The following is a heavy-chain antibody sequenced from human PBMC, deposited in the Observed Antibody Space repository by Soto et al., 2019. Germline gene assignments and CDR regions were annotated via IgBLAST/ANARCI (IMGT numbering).Heavy chain of an antibody. CDR2: IYSGGNT. CDR3: ARGSDYNYYYGMDV. V-gene: IGHV3-53*01. CDR1: GFTVSSEH. D-gene: IGHD4-4*01. Sequence: GGPLRLSCAASGFTVSSEHMSWVRQAPGKGLEWVSVIYSGGNTNYADSVKGRFTISRDNSKNTLYLQMNSLRAEDTAVYYCARGSDYNYYYGMDVWGQGTTVTVSS. J-gene: IGHJ6*02.